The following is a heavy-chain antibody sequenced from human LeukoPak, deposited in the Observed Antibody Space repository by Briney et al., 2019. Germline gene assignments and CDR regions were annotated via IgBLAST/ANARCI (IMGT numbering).Heavy chain of an antibody. CDR2: IYYSGST. V-gene: IGHV4-59*01. J-gene: IGHJ5*02. CDR1: GGSISSYY. CDR3: ARYIKSGGSSWFDP. D-gene: IGHD3-16*01. Sequence: SETLSLTCTVSGGSISSYYWSWIRQPPGKGLEWIGYIYYSGSTNYNPSLKSRVTISVDTSKNQFSLKLSSVTAADTAVYYCARYIKSGGSSWFDPWGQGTLVTVSS.